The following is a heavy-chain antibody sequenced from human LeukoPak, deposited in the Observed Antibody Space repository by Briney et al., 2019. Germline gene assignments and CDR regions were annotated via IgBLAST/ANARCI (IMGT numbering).Heavy chain of an antibody. V-gene: IGHV4-31*03. CDR1: GGSISSGGYY. CDR2: IYYCGST. Sequence: PSETLSLTCTVSGGSISSGGYYWSWIRQHPGKGLEWIGYIYYCGSTYYNPSLKSRVTISVDTSKNQFSLKLSSVTAADTAVYYCASVIDYYDSSGYLPQDAFDIWGQGTMVTVSS. D-gene: IGHD3-22*01. J-gene: IGHJ3*02. CDR3: ASVIDYYDSSGYLPQDAFDI.